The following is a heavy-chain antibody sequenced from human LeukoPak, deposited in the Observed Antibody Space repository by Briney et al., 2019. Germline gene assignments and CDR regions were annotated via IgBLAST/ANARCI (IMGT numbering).Heavy chain of an antibody. Sequence: SETLSPTCAVYGGSFSGYYWSWIRQPPGKGLEWIGEINHSGSTNYNPSRKSRVTIPVDTSKNQFSLKLSSVTAADTAVYYCARGGYMDVWGKGTTVTVSS. CDR2: INHSGST. J-gene: IGHJ6*03. CDR1: GGSFSGYY. V-gene: IGHV4-34*01. CDR3: ARGGYMDV.